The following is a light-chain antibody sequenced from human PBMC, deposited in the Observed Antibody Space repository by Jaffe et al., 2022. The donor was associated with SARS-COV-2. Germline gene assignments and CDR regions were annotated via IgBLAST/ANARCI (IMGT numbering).Light chain of an antibody. Sequence: DIQMTQSPSSLSASVGDRVTITCRASQSVSNSLSWYQQEPGKAPKLLIYGASTLQSGVPSRFSGGGSGTDFTLSISSLQPEDFATYYCQQSFNAPLTFGGGTRVEIK. CDR3: QQSFNAPLT. CDR2: GAS. J-gene: IGKJ4*01. CDR1: QSVSNS. V-gene: IGKV1-39*01.